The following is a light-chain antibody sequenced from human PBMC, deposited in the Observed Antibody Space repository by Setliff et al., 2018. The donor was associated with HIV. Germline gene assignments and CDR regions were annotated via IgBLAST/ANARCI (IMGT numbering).Light chain of an antibody. Sequence: QSALTQPASVSGSPGQSMTISCTGTNSDIGTYNYVSWYQQHPGKAPKLMIYDVSNRPSGISNRFSGSKSGNAASLTISGLQAEDEADYFCNSYSSSTTPYVFGTGTKVTVL. J-gene: IGLJ1*01. V-gene: IGLV2-14*03. CDR1: NSDIGTYNY. CDR2: DVS. CDR3: NSYSSSTTPYV.